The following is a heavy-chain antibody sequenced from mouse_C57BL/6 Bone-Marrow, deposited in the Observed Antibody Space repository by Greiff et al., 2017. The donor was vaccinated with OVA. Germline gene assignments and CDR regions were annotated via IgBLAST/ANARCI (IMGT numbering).Heavy chain of an antibody. V-gene: IGHV3-1*01. D-gene: IGHD2-5*01. J-gene: IGHJ3*01. CDR3: ARDSNYPFAY. CDR1: GYSITSGYD. Sequence: EVQLVESGPGMVKPSQSLSLTCTVTGYSITSGYDWHWIRHFPGNKLEWMGYISYSGSTNYNPSLKSRISITHDTSKNHFFLKLNSVTTEDTATYYCARDSNYPFAYWGQGTLVTVSA. CDR2: ISYSGST.